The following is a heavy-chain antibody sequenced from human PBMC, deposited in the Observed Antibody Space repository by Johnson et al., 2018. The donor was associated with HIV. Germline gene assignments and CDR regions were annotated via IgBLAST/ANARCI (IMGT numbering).Heavy chain of an antibody. CDR2: IASKIYGGTI. D-gene: IGHD2-21*01. CDR1: GFNFGDHS. Sequence: VQVVESGGGLEQPGRSLRLSCTASGFNFGDHSMAWVRQAPGKGLEWVGFIASKIYGGTIEYAAAVKGRFTISRDDSRSMAYLQMNSLRTEDTGVYYCTRDTWGLRPDEGFDVWGQGTLVTVSS. V-gene: IGHV3-49*04. J-gene: IGHJ3*01. CDR3: TRDTWGLRPDEGFDV.